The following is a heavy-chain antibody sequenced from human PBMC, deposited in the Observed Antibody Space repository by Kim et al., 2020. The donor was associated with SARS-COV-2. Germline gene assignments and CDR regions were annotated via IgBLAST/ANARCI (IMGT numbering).Heavy chain of an antibody. V-gene: IGHV3-23*01. D-gene: IGHD6-13*01. J-gene: IGHJ4*02. CDR3: AKLRSGIAAAGTNY. Sequence: VTGRFTISRDNSKHTLYLQMNSLRAEYTAVYYCAKLRSGIAAAGTNYWGQGTLVTVSS.